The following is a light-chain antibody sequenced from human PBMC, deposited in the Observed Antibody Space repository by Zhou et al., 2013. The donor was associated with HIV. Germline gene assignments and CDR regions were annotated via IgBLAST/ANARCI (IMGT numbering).Light chain of an antibody. CDR3: QQYGGSPLT. V-gene: IGKV3-20*01. CDR2: GAS. Sequence: EIVLTQSPGTLSLSPGERATLSCRASQSVTSNHLVWYQQRPGQAPKVLIFGASIRATGTPDRFSGSGSGTDFSLTISRLEPEDFAVYYCQQYGGSPLTFGGGTRWRSN. CDR1: QSVTSNH. J-gene: IGKJ4*01.